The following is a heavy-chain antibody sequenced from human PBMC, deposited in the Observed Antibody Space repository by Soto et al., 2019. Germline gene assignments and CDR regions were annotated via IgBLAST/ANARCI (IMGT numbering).Heavy chain of an antibody. CDR3: ASVADY. V-gene: IGHV3-30*03. Sequence: QVRLVESGGGVVEPGRSLRLSCVASGFTINRFGMEWVRQAPGKGLEWVALISSDGRNEYYSDSVKGRFTISRDMSKNTVYLQTNSLRVEDTAVYYCASVADYWGQGTLVTVSS. D-gene: IGHD2-21*01. CDR1: GFTINRFG. J-gene: IGHJ4*02. CDR2: ISSDGRNE.